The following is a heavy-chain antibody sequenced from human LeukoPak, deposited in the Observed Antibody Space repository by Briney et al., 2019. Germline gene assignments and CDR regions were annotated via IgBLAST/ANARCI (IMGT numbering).Heavy chain of an antibody. CDR1: GFSLSTSGMA. Sequence: SGPTLVNPTQTLTLTCSFSGFSLSTSGMAVGWIRQPPGKALEWLALIYWDGDQRYRPSLRSRLTITKVTSRNQVVLSMTNMDPVDTATYFCVANSYGSLLDDAFDIWGRGTKVTVSS. V-gene: IGHV2-5*02. CDR2: IYWDGDQ. D-gene: IGHD3/OR15-3a*01. CDR3: VANSYGSLLDDAFDI. J-gene: IGHJ3*02.